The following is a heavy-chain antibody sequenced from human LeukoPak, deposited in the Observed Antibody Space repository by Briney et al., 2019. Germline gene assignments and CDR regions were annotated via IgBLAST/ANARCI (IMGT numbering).Heavy chain of an antibody. D-gene: IGHD3-9*01. CDR3: AKDLIGY. CDR2: ISGSGGST. CDR1: GGSISSYY. J-gene: IGHJ4*02. V-gene: IGHV3-23*01. Sequence: ETLSLTCTVSGGSISSYYWSWIRQPPGKGLEWVSAISGSGGSTYYADSVKGRFTISRDNSKNTLYLQMNSLRAEDTAVYYCAKDLIGYWGQGTLVTVSS.